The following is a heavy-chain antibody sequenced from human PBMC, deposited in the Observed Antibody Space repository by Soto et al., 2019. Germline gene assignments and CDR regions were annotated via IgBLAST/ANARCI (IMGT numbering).Heavy chain of an antibody. D-gene: IGHD1-26*01. V-gene: IGHV4-30-4*01. Sequence: SGTLSLTCTVSGGSISGGDYYWSWIGQPPGEGLEWIGYTYYSGSTYYNPSLKSRVTISVHTSKNQFSLKLSSVTAADTAVYYCARAVRGSYYDSWGQGTLVTVSS. CDR1: GGSISGGDYY. CDR3: ARAVRGSYYDS. J-gene: IGHJ4*02. CDR2: TYYSGST.